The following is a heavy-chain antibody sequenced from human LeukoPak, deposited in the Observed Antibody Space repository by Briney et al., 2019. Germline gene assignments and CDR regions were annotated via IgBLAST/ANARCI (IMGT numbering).Heavy chain of an antibody. CDR1: GYTFTSYY. J-gene: IGHJ4*02. CDR3: AREEITMVRGARELLDY. Sequence: ASVKVSCKASGYTFTSYYMHWVRQAPGQGLEWMGIINPSGGSTSYAQKFQGRVTMTRDTSTSTVYMELSSLRSEDTAVYYCAREEITMVRGARELLDYWGQGTLVTVSS. CDR2: INPSGGST. V-gene: IGHV1-46*01. D-gene: IGHD3-10*01.